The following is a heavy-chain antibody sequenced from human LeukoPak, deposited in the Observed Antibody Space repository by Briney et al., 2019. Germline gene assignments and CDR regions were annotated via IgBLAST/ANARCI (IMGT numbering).Heavy chain of an antibody. CDR1: GFTVSGNY. Sequence: PGESLRLACAAYGFTVSGNYMSWVRQAPGKGLEWVAVIYSGGDTYYVDSVKGRFTISRDKSKNTLYLQMNSLRAEDTAVYYCARDHPCGDRYMDVWGKGTTVTVSS. J-gene: IGHJ6*03. CDR2: IYSGGDT. CDR3: ARDHPCGDRYMDV. V-gene: IGHV3-53*01. D-gene: IGHD3-16*02.